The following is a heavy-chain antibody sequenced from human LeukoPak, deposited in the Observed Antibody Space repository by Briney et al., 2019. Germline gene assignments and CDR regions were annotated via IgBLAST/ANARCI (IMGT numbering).Heavy chain of an antibody. CDR1: GFTFSSYS. Sequence: GGSLRLSCAASGFTFSSYSMNWVRQAPGKGLEWVSSISSSSSYIYYADSVKGRFTISRDNAKNSLYLQMNSLRAEDTAVYYCAREAGDSSGYTPGYWGQGTLVTVSS. CDR2: ISSSSSYI. V-gene: IGHV3-21*01. CDR3: AREAGDSSGYTPGY. D-gene: IGHD3-22*01. J-gene: IGHJ4*02.